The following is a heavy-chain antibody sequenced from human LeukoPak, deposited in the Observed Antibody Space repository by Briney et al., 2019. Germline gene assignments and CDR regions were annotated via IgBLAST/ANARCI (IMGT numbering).Heavy chain of an antibody. CDR2: IYYSGST. Sequence: PSQTLSLTCTVSGGSISNSYYYWGWIRQPPGKGLEWIGSIYYSGSTYYNPSLKSRVTISVDTSKNQFSLKLSSVTAADTAVYYCANSRSGYSGSRPFDPWGQGTLVTVSS. D-gene: IGHD5-12*01. CDR1: GGSISNSYYY. V-gene: IGHV4-39*07. CDR3: ANSRSGYSGSRPFDP. J-gene: IGHJ5*02.